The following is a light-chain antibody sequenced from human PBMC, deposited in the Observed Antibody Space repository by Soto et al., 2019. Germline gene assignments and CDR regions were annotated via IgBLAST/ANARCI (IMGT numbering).Light chain of an antibody. V-gene: IGKV1D-16*01. CDR2: AAS. CDR1: PGISSW. J-gene: IGKJ2*01. Sequence: DIQMTQSPSSLSASVGDRVTITCRARPGISSWLAWYQQKPEKAPKSLIYAASSLQSACPSRFRGSVSGTDFTLTISRLQPEDFATDYGQHYNSYPYTFGQWPKLEIK. CDR3: QHYNSYPYT.